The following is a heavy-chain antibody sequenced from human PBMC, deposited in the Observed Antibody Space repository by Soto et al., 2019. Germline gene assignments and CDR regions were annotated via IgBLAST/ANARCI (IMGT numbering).Heavy chain of an antibody. CDR1: GFGFSIFW. CDR3: AKDRVGGTFYTPLAF. CDR2: ITYDGSFQ. V-gene: IGHV3-30*18. J-gene: IGHJ4*02. D-gene: IGHD1-7*01. Sequence: GGSLRLSCAASGFGFSIFWMHWVRQAPGKXLEWXAVITYDGSFQYYADSVKRRFTISRDNSKNTLSLHLNTLKPEDTAVYHCAKDRVGGTFYTPLAFWGQGTLVTVSS.